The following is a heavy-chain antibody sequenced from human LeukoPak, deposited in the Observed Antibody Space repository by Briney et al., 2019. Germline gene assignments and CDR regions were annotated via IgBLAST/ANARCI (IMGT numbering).Heavy chain of an antibody. J-gene: IGHJ5*02. D-gene: IGHD3-16*01. CDR3: ARKYYDYVWGSYPNHNWFDP. CDR2: ISAYNGNT. CDR1: GYTFTSYG. V-gene: IGHV1-18*01. Sequence: ASAKVSCKASGYTFTSYGISWVRQAPGQGLEWMGWISAYNGNTNYAQKLQGRVTMTTDTSTSTAYMELRSLRSDDTAVYYCARKYYDYVWGSYPNHNWFDPWGQGTLVTVSS.